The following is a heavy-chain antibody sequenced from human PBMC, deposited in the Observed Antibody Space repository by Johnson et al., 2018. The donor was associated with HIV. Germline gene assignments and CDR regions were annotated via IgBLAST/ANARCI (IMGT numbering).Heavy chain of an antibody. D-gene: IGHD3-22*01. CDR3: AREARIVVVEPSDAFDI. V-gene: IGHV3-66*01. J-gene: IGHJ3*02. CDR2: IYSGGNT. CDR1: GVTFDDYG. Sequence: VQLVESGGGVVQPGRSLRLSCVASGVTFDDYGMSWVRQTPGKGLEWVSVIYSGGNTYYADSVKGRFTISRDNSKNTLSLQMNSLRVEDTAVYYCAREARIVVVEPSDAFDIWGQGTMVTVSS.